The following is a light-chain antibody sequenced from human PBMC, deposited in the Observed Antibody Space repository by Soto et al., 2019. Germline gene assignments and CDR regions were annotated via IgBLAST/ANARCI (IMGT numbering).Light chain of an antibody. V-gene: IGKV3-15*01. Sequence: EVVMTQSPATLSVSPGESTTLSCRASQSVSSKLAWYQQKGGQAPRLLIWGASNRVSGIPARFSGSGSGTGCTLTISSLQSEDFAVYYCQQSNNWPNTFGQGTKVEIK. J-gene: IGKJ2*01. CDR3: QQSNNWPNT. CDR1: QSVSSK. CDR2: GAS.